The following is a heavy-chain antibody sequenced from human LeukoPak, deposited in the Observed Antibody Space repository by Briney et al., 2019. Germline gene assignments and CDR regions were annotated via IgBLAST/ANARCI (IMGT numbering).Heavy chain of an antibody. V-gene: IGHV3-64D*06. CDR1: GFTFSSYA. CDR3: VKSLQGSGWTLYFDY. D-gene: IGHD6-19*01. Sequence: PGGSLRLSCSASGFTFSSYAMHWVRQAPGKVLEYVSAISSNGGSTYYADSVKGRFTISRDNSKNTLYLQMSSLRAEDTAVYYCVKSLQGSGWTLYFDYWGQGTLVTVSS. J-gene: IGHJ4*02. CDR2: ISSNGGST.